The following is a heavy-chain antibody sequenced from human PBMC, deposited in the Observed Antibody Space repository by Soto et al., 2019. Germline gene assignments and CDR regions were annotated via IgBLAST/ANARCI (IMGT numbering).Heavy chain of an antibody. CDR3: ARDLEDGYSYGPYFDY. Sequence: ASVKVSCKASGYIFTSYAMHWVRQAPGQRLEWMGWINAGNGNTKYSQKFQGRVTITRDTSTSTAYMELRSLRSEDTAVYYCARDLEDGYSYGPYFDYWGQGTLVTVS. CDR2: INAGNGNT. CDR1: GYIFTSYA. V-gene: IGHV1-3*01. D-gene: IGHD5-18*01. J-gene: IGHJ4*02.